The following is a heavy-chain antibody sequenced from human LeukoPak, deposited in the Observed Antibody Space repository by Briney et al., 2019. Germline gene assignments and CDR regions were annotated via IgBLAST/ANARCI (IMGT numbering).Heavy chain of an antibody. CDR1: GYTFTGYY. V-gene: IGHV1-2*02. CDR3: ARVQPRYCSSTSCYDY. J-gene: IGHJ4*02. D-gene: IGHD2-2*01. Sequence: GASVSVSCTASGYTFTGYYMHWVRQAPGQGLEGMGGINPNSGGTNYAQKFQGRVTMTRDTSISTAYMELSRLRSDDTAVYYCARVQPRYCSSTSCYDYWGQGTLVTVSS. CDR2: INPNSGGT.